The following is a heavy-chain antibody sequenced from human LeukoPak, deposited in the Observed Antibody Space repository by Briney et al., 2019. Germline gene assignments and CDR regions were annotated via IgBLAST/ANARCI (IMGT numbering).Heavy chain of an antibody. V-gene: IGHV3-23*01. D-gene: IGHD3-22*01. CDR1: GFTFSSYA. Sequence: PGGSLRLSCAASGFTFSSYAMSWVRQAPGKGLEWVSAISGSGGSTYYADSVKGRFTISRDNTKNTLYLQMNSLRAEDTAVYYCAKEVSDYYEPYFDYWGQGTLVTVST. J-gene: IGHJ4*02. CDR2: ISGSGGST. CDR3: AKEVSDYYEPYFDY.